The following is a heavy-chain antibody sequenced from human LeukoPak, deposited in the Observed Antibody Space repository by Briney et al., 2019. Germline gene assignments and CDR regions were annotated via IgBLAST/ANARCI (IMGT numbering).Heavy chain of an antibody. CDR3: ARDNRDIAVVPAAMGDYYYYGMDV. D-gene: IGHD2-2*01. V-gene: IGHV3-33*01. CDR2: IWYDGSNK. Sequence: PGGSLRLSCAASGFTFSSCGMHWVRQAPGKGLEWVAVIWYDGSNKYYADSVKGRFTISRDNSKNTLYLQMNSLRAEDTAVYYCARDNRDIAVVPAAMGDYYYYGMDVWGQGTTVTVSS. J-gene: IGHJ6*02. CDR1: GFTFSSCG.